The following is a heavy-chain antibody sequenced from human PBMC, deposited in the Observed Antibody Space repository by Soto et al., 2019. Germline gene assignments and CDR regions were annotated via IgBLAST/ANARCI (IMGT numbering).Heavy chain of an antibody. V-gene: IGHV4-34*01. CDR3: ARSNWFNP. CDR1: GGSFSGYY. CDR2: INHSGTT. Sequence: SETLSLTCAVYGGSFSGYYWSWIRQPPGKALEWIGEINHSGTTHYNPSLKSRVTISVDTSKNQFSLKVRSVTAPDTALYYCARSNWFNPWGQGTLFTFSS. J-gene: IGHJ5*02.